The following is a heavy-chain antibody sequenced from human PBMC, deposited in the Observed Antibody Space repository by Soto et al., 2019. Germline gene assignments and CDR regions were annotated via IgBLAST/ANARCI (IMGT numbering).Heavy chain of an antibody. J-gene: IGHJ5*02. V-gene: IGHV4-59*01. CDR1: GGSISSYY. Sequence: SETLSLTCTVSGGSISSYYWSWIRQPPGKGLEWIGYIYYSGSTNYNPSLKSRVTISLDTSKNQFSLNLNSVTAADTAVYYCASLFVGLLEWSSNWFDPWGQGTLVTVSS. D-gene: IGHD3-3*01. CDR2: IYYSGST. CDR3: ASLFVGLLEWSSNWFDP.